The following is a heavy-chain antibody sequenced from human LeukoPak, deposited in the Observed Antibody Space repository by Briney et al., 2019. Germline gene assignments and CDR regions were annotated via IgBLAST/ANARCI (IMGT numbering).Heavy chain of an antibody. D-gene: IGHD2-15*01. CDR3: ARVPAYRSGGSCYARAFFDY. J-gene: IGHJ4*02. Sequence: SETLSLTCTVSGGSISYYYWSWIRQPPGKGLEYIGYIYYSGSTNYNPSLKSRVTISVDTSKNQFSLKLSSVTAADTALYYCARVPAYRSGGSCYARAFFDYWGQGTLVTVSS. CDR1: GGSISYYY. CDR2: IYYSGST. V-gene: IGHV4-59*01.